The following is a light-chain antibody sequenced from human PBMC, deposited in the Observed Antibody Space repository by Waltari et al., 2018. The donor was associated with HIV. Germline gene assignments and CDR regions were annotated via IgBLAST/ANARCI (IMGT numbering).Light chain of an antibody. CDR3: QAWDDSTAV. Sequence: SYELTQPPSVSVSPGQTASITCSGDKLDKKYISWYQQRPGQSPIMVIYQDGERPSGIPERFSGSNSANTATLTISGTQATDEADYYCQAWDDSTAVFGGGTKLTVL. V-gene: IGLV3-1*01. J-gene: IGLJ2*01. CDR1: KLDKKY. CDR2: QDG.